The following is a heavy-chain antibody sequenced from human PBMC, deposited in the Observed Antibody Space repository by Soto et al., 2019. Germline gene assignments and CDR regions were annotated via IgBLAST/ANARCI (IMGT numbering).Heavy chain of an antibody. CDR1: GFTVSSNY. CDR2: IYSGGST. J-gene: IGHJ6*02. CDR3: ARVFSTGTKVGGMDV. V-gene: IGHV3-53*01. Sequence: GGSLRLSCAASGFTVSSNYMSWVRQAPGKGLEWVSVIYSGGSTYYADSVKGRFTISRDNSKNTLYLQMNSLRAEDTAVYYCARVFSTGTKVGGMDVWGQGTTVTVSS. D-gene: IGHD1-7*01.